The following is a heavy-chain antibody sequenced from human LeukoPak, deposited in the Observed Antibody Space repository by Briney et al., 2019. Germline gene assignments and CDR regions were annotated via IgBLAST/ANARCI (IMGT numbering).Heavy chain of an antibody. V-gene: IGHV3-7*01. CDR3: AGERPSSSWYDF. D-gene: IGHD6-13*01. CDR2: IKQDGSEK. Sequence: GGSLRLSCAASEFTFSTYLMTWVRQAPGKGLEWVANIKQDGSEKYYADSVRGRFTISRDDGKKSLYLQMSSLRVEDTAVYYCAGERPSSSWYDFWGQGTLVTVSS. CDR1: EFTFSTYL. J-gene: IGHJ5*01.